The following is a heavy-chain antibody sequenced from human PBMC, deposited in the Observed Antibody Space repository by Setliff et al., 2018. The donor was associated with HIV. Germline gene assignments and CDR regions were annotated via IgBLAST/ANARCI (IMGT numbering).Heavy chain of an antibody. Sequence: ASVKVSCKAAGYTFSGFYLHWVRQAPGQGLEWMGRINPKSGGTQYAQKFQGRVTMARDVSISTFYMQLDRLRFDDTAIYYCAWNHPDHTTSRPEAFTLWGQGTMVTVSS. V-gene: IGHV1-2*06. CDR2: INPKSGGT. CDR1: GYTFSGFY. CDR3: AWNHPDHTTSRPEAFTL. D-gene: IGHD1-1*01. J-gene: IGHJ3*01.